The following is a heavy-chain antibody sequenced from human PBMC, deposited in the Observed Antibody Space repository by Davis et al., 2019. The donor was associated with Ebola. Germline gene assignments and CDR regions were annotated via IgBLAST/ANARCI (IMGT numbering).Heavy chain of an antibody. CDR1: EFTFSDYN. D-gene: IGHD3-10*01. CDR3: AREGLLWFGELLYAGTYYFDY. J-gene: IGHJ4*02. CDR2: ISRSSSYT. V-gene: IGHV3-21*01. Sequence: GESLKISCTVSEFTFSDYNMNWVRQAPGKGLEWVSSISRSSSYTYYADSVKGRFTISRDNAKNSLYLQMNSLRAEDTAVYYCAREGLLWFGELLYAGTYYFDYWGQGTLVTVSS.